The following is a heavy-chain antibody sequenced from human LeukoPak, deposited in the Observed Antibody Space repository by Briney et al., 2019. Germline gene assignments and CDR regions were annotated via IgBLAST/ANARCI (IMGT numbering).Heavy chain of an antibody. CDR2: IYCSGST. D-gene: IGHD6-19*01. CDR3: AREKLSGYSSGWYDY. J-gene: IGHJ4*02. Sequence: SETLSLTCTVSGGSISSGDYYWSWIRQPPGKGLEWIGYIYCSGSTYYNPSLKSRVTISVDTSKNQFSLKLSSVTAADTAVYYCAREKLSGYSSGWYDYWGQGTLVTVSS. V-gene: IGHV4-30-4*08. CDR1: GGSISSGDYY.